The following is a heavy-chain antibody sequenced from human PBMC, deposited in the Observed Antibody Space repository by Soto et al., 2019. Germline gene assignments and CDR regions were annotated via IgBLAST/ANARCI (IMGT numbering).Heavy chain of an antibody. V-gene: IGHV1-18*01. D-gene: IGHD2-15*01. CDR2: ISAYNGNT. CDR3: ARDLSGIVVVVAATWFDP. CDR1: GYTFTSYG. J-gene: IGHJ5*02. Sequence: ASVKVSCKASGYTFTSYGISWVRQAPGQGLEWMGWISAYNGNTNYAQKLQGRVTMTTDTSTSTAYMELRSLRSDDTAVYYCARDLSGIVVVVAATWFDPWGQGTLVTVSS.